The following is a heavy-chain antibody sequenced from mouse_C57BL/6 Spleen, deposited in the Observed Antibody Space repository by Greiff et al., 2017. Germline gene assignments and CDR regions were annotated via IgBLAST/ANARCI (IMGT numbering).Heavy chain of an antibody. CDR2: IYPGDGDT. CDR1: GYAFSSSW. D-gene: IGHD1-1*01. Sequence: QVQLQQSGPELVKPGASVKISCKASGYAFSSSWMNWVKQRPGKGLEWIGRIYPGDGDTNSNGKFKGKATLTADKSSSTAYMQLSSLTSEDSAVYCCAREGLTTVVAPGFAYWGQGTLVTVAA. CDR3: AREGLTTVVAPGFAY. J-gene: IGHJ3*01. V-gene: IGHV1-82*01.